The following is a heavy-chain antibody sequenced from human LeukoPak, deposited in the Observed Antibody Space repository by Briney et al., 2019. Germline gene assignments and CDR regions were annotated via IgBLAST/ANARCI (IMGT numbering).Heavy chain of an antibody. CDR3: ARVVVAAARLTRRQYYFDY. V-gene: IGHV4-34*01. J-gene: IGHJ4*02. CDR2: INHSGST. CDR1: GGSFSGYY. Sequence: PSETLSLTCAGYGGSFSGYYWSWIRQPPGKGLEWIGEINHSGSTNYNPSLKSRVTISVDTSKNQFSLKLSSVTAADTAVYYCARVVVAAARLTRRQYYFDYWGQGTLVTVSS. D-gene: IGHD2-15*01.